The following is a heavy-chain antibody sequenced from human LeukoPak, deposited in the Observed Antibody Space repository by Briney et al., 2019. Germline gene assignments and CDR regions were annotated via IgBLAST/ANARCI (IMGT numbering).Heavy chain of an antibody. V-gene: IGHV3-48*01. CDR1: GFTFSSYN. Sequence: PGGSLRLSCAASGFTFSSYNINWVRQAPGKVLEWVSYISSSRRTISYADSVKGRFTISRDNAKNSLYLQMNSLRAEDTAVYYCARSSSRYCTGGSCYSGVLGYFDYWGQGTLVTVSS. D-gene: IGHD2-15*01. J-gene: IGHJ4*02. CDR2: ISSSRRTI. CDR3: ARSSSRYCTGGSCYSGVLGYFDY.